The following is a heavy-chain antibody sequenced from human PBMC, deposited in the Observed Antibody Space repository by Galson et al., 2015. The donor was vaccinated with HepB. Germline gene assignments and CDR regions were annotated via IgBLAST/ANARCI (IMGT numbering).Heavy chain of an antibody. D-gene: IGHD2-15*01. J-gene: IGHJ6*03. V-gene: IGHV3-11*06. CDR1: GFTFSDYY. CDR2: ISSSSTYT. CDR3: ARMPAAGYYYMDV. Sequence: SLRLSCAASGFTFSDYYMSWIRQAPGKGLEWVSYISSSSTYTNYADSVKGRFTISRDNANNSLFLQMNSLRAEDTAVYYCARMPAAGYYYMDVWGKGTTVTVSS.